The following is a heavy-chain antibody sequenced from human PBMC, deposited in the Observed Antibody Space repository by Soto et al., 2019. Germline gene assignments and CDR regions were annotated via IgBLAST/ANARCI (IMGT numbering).Heavy chain of an antibody. V-gene: IGHV3-30*18. CDR1: GFTVSSYG. CDR2: ISYDGSNK. J-gene: IGHJ6*02. CDR3: AKDRLATMSYYYYGMDV. D-gene: IGHD5-12*01. Sequence: GALRLSCAAPGFTVSSYGMHWVRQAPGKGLEWVAVISYDGSNKYYADSVKGRFTISRDNSKNTLYLQMNSLRAEDTAVYYCAKDRLATMSYYYYGMDVWGQGTTVTVSS.